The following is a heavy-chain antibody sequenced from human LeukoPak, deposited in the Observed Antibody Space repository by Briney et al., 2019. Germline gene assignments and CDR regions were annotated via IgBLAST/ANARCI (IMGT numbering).Heavy chain of an antibody. Sequence: GGSLRLSCAASGFTFSSYAMHWVRQAPGKGLEWVAVISYDGSNKYYADSVKGRFTISRDNSKNTLYLQMNSLRAEDTAVYYCARDPRYVYFDYWGQGTLVTVSS. D-gene: IGHD2-15*01. CDR3: ARDPRYVYFDY. CDR1: GFTFSSYA. V-gene: IGHV3-30-3*01. J-gene: IGHJ4*02. CDR2: ISYDGSNK.